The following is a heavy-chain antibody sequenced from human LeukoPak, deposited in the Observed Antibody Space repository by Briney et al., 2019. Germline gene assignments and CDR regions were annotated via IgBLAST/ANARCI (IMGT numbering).Heavy chain of an antibody. V-gene: IGHV3-48*03. CDR1: GFTFSSYE. J-gene: IGHJ5*02. CDR2: ISSSGSTI. D-gene: IGHD3-16*01. Sequence: TGGSLRLSCAASGFTFSSYEMNWVRPAPGKGLEWVSYISSSGSTIYYADSVKGRFTISRDNAKNSLYLQMNSLRAEDTAVYYCARLGSEFLSFDPWGQGTLVTVSS. CDR3: ARLGSEFLSFDP.